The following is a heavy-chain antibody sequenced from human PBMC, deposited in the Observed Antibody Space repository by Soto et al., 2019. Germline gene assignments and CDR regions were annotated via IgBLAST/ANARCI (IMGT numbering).Heavy chain of an antibody. J-gene: IGHJ3*02. D-gene: IGHD1-26*01. CDR2: ISYDGKNE. CDR3: ARDGYSGRSDGFDI. CDR1: GFTFGAYS. Sequence: GGSLRLSCAASGFTFGAYSMHWVRQPPGKGLEWVAVISYDGKNERYTDPVKGRFTVSRDNSKSTMYLQMNSLRSEDTAVYYCARDGYSGRSDGFDIWGQGTMVTVSS. V-gene: IGHV3-30*04.